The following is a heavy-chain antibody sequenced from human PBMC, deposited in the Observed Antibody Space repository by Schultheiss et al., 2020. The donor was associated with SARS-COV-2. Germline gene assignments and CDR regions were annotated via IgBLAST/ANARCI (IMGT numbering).Heavy chain of an antibody. CDR3: AVTRSHSHDGYYYGMDV. CDR1: GGSISSGGYY. Sequence: SQTLSLTCPVSGGSISSGGYYWSWIRQHPGKGLEWIGYIYYSGSTYYNPSLKSRVTISVDTSKNQFSLKLSSVTAADTAVYYCAVTRSHSHDGYYYGMDVWGQGTTVTVSS. V-gene: IGHV4-31*03. D-gene: IGHD2-15*01. CDR2: IYYSGST. J-gene: IGHJ6*02.